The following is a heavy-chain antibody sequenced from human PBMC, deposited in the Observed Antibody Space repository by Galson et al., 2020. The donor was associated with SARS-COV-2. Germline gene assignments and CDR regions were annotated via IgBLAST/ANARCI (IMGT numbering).Heavy chain of an antibody. CDR1: GNTFTGYY. J-gene: IGHJ3*02. D-gene: IGHD3-16*01. CDR2: INTNSGGT. CDR3: ARWGIIWDAFDI. V-gene: IGHV1-2*02. Sequence: GESMKIYCTASGNTFTGYYMHWVRPAPGQGLEWLGWINTNSGGTNYAQKFQGRVTMTSDTSISTAYMELSRLSSDDTAVYFCARWGIIWDAFDIWGQGTMVTVSS.